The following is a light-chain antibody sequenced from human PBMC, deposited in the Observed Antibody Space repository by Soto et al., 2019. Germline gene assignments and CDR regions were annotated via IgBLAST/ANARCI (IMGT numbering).Light chain of an antibody. CDR3: YSAADHWV. V-gene: IGLV3-27*01. J-gene: IGLJ3*02. Sequence: SYELTQPSSVSVSPGQTARITCSGDVLAKKYARWFQQKPGQAPVLVIYKDSERPSGIPERFSGSSSGTTVTLTISGAQVEDEADYYCYSAADHWVFGGGTKLTVL. CDR2: KDS. CDR1: VLAKKY.